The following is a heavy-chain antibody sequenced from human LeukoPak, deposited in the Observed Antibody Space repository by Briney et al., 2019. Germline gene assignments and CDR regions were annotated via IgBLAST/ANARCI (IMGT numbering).Heavy chain of an antibody. CDR3: AKGPWGIVVVPGYYFDY. V-gene: IGHV3-23*01. CDR1: GYSISSGYY. J-gene: IGHJ4*02. CDR2: ISGSGGST. D-gene: IGHD2-2*01. Sequence: ETLSLTCTVSGYSISSGYYWGWIRQPPGKGLEWVSAISGSGGSTYYADSVKGRFTISRDNSKNTLYLQMNSLRAEDTAVYYCAKGPWGIVVVPGYYFDYWGQGTLVTVSS.